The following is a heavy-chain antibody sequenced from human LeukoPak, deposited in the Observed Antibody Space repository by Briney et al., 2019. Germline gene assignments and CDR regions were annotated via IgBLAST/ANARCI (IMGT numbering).Heavy chain of an antibody. V-gene: IGHV1-2*02. D-gene: IGHD3-10*01. CDR2: ISPNSGGT. CDR3: ARVRFAYGSGSYPY. Sequence: ASVKVSCKASGYTFTGYYMHWVRQAPGQGLEWMGWISPNSGGTNYAQKFQGRVTMTRDTSISTAYMELSRLRSDDTAVYYCARVRFAYGSGSYPYWGQGTLVTVSS. CDR1: GYTFTGYY. J-gene: IGHJ4*02.